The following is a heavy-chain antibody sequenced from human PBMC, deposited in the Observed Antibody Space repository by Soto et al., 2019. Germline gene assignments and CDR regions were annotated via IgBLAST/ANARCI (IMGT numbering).Heavy chain of an antibody. D-gene: IGHD3-9*01. Sequence: GASVKVSCKASGYTFNGNYMHWVRQAPRQGLEWMGWINPNSGGTNYAQKFQGWVTMARDTSISTAYMELSRLRSDDTAVYYCARTILTGYYAHDAFDIWGQGTMVTVSS. CDR3: ARTILTGYYAHDAFDI. J-gene: IGHJ3*02. CDR2: INPNSGGT. V-gene: IGHV1-2*04. CDR1: GYTFNGNY.